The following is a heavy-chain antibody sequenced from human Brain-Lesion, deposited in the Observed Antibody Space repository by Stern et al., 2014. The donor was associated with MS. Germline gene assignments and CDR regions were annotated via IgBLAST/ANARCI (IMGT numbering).Heavy chain of an antibody. D-gene: IGHD2-15*01. Sequence: VQLVESGPGLVKPSETLSLTCTVAGGSVSSTSYAWAWIRQPPGKGLEWIGAIYYSGKTYYSPSLKSRLTLSLDTSQNPFFLQRRSVTAADTAVYYCAGEEDIRYCSGGSCTGNWFDPWGQGTLVTVSS. CDR2: IYYSGKT. CDR1: GGSVSSTSYA. J-gene: IGHJ5*02. CDR3: AGEEDIRYCSGGSCTGNWFDP. V-gene: IGHV4-39*01.